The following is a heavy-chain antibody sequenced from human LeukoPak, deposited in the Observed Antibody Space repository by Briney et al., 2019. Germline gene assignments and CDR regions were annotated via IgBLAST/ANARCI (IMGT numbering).Heavy chain of an antibody. CDR1: GYTFTGYY. CDR3: ATDSGSYPFGY. D-gene: IGHD1-26*01. V-gene: IGHV1-2*02. CDR2: INPNSGGT. Sequence: GASVKVSCKASGYTFTGYYMHWVRQAPGQGLEWMGWINPNSGGTSYAQKFQGRVTMTRDTSISTAYMELSRLRSDDTAVYYCATDSGSYPFGYWGQGTLVTVSS. J-gene: IGHJ4*02.